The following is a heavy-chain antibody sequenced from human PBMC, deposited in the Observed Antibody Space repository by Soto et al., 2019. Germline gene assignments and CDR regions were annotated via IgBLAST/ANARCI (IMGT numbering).Heavy chain of an antibody. D-gene: IGHD2-2*01. CDR1: GGSISSYY. V-gene: IGHV4-59*01. CDR2: IYYSGST. J-gene: IGHJ5*02. CDR3: ARALSIHGAYHLLIDWFDP. Sequence: PSETLSLTCTVSGGSISSYYWSWIRQPPGKGLEWIGYIYYSGSTNYNPSLKSRVTISVDTSKNQFSLKLSSVTAADTAVYYCARALSIHGAYHLLIDWFDPWGQGTLVTVSS.